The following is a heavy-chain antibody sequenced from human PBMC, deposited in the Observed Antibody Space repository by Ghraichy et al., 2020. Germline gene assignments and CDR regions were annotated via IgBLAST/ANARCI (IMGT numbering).Heavy chain of an antibody. CDR2: ISAYNGDT. CDR1: GYTFTSYG. J-gene: IGHJ4*02. V-gene: IGHV1-18*04. Sequence: ASVKVSCKTSGYTFTSYGISWVRQAPGQGLEWMGWISAYNGDTNYAQKLQGRVTMTTDTSTNTAYMELRSLRSDDTAVYYCARVGSSGYYPDYWGQGTLVTVSS. CDR3: ARVGSSGYYPDY. D-gene: IGHD3-22*01.